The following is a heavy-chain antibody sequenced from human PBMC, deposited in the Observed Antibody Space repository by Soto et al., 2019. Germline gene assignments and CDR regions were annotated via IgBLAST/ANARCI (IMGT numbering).Heavy chain of an antibody. D-gene: IGHD6-19*01. J-gene: IGHJ4*02. V-gene: IGHV3-30*03. CDR1: GFTFSSSG. CDR2: ISYDGGNK. CDR3: ATDFSGWYGSREYGF. Sequence: VQLVESGGGVVQPGRSLRLSCAASGFTFSSSGIHWVRQAPGKGLEWVAVISYDGGNKYYVDSVKGRFTISRDNSKNTLYLQMNSLRAEDTAVYYCATDFSGWYGSREYGFWGQGTLVTVSS.